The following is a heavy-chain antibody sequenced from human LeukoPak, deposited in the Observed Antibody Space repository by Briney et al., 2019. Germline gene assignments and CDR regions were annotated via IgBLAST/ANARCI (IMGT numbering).Heavy chain of an antibody. CDR2: IGSEGST. V-gene: IGHV3-23*01. D-gene: IGHD2/OR15-2a*01. Sequence: SGGSLRLSCAASGFIFSSYAMTWVRQAPGKGLEWVSAIGSEGSTYYADSVKGRFTISRDNSKNTLYLEMNSLRADDTAIYYCAKRIKSPGDPWGQGTLVTVSS. CDR3: AKRIKSPGDP. CDR1: GFIFSSYA. J-gene: IGHJ5*02.